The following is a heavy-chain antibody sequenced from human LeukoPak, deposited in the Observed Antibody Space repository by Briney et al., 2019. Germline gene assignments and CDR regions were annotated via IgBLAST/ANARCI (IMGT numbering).Heavy chain of an antibody. CDR1: GFSFSNYW. Sequence: GGSLRLSCAASGFSFSNYWMSWIRQAPGKGLEWVANIKEDGSQKNYVDSVQGRFTISRDNAKNALYLQMNSLRAEDTAVYYCARCLYYYDSSGYPYYYGMDVWGQGTTVTVSS. CDR3: ARCLYYYDSSGYPYYYGMDV. V-gene: IGHV3-7*02. D-gene: IGHD3-22*01. J-gene: IGHJ6*02. CDR2: IKEDGSQK.